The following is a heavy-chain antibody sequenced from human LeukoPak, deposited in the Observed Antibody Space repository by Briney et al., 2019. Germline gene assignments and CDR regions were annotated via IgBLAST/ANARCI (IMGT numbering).Heavy chain of an antibody. Sequence: PSETLSLTCTVSGGSISSSSYYWGWVRQPPGKGLEWIGSIYYSGSTYYNPSLKSRVTMSVDTSKNQFSLKLSSVTAADTAVYYCARAGGYSYGYDFDYWGQGTLVTVSS. D-gene: IGHD5-18*01. CDR1: GGSISSSSYY. V-gene: IGHV4-39*01. CDR3: ARAGGYSYGYDFDY. CDR2: IYYSGST. J-gene: IGHJ4*02.